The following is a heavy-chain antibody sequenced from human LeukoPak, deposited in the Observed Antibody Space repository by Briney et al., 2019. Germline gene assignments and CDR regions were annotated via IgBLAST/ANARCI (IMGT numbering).Heavy chain of an antibody. Sequence: GESLKISCKGSGYSFTSYWIGWVRQMPGKGLEWMGIIYPGDSDTRYSPSFQGQVTISADKSISTAYLQWSSLKASDTAMYYCARPAYCGGDCYSVLGIWGQGTMVTVSS. CDR2: IYPGDSDT. V-gene: IGHV5-51*01. CDR3: ARPAYCGGDCYSVLGI. CDR1: GYSFTSYW. J-gene: IGHJ3*02. D-gene: IGHD2-21*02.